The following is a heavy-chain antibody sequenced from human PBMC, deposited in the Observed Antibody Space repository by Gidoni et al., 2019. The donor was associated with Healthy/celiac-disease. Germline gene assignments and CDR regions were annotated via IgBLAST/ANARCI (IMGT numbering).Heavy chain of an antibody. J-gene: IGHJ4*02. CDR1: GITFSSYW. Sequence: EVQLVDSGGGLVQPGGSLRLSCAAFGITFSSYWMHWVRQGPGKGLVWVSRSNSDGSSTSYEDSVKGRFTISRDNAKNTLYLQMNSLRAEDTAVYYCARVPTLYSSSLFDYWGQGTLVTVSS. V-gene: IGHV3-74*01. CDR2: SNSDGSST. CDR3: ARVPTLYSSSLFDY. D-gene: IGHD6-13*01.